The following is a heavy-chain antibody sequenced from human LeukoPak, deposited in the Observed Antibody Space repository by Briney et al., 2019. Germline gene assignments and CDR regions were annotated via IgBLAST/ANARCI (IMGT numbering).Heavy chain of an antibody. V-gene: IGHV1-69*06. CDR3: ARDRGYSWKYYFDY. CDR1: GYTFTSYG. Sequence: GASVKVSCKASGYTFTSYGISWVRQAPGQGLEWMGGIIPIFGTANYAQKFQGRVTITADKSTSTAYMELSSLRSEDTAVYYCARDRGYSWKYYFDYWGQGTLVTVSS. J-gene: IGHJ4*02. CDR2: IIPIFGTA. D-gene: IGHD5-18*01.